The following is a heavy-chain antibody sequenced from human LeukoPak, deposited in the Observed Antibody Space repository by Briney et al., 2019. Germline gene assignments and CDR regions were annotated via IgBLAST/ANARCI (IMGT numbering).Heavy chain of an antibody. D-gene: IGHD6-13*01. V-gene: IGHV4-59*01. Sequence: PSGTLSLTCTVSGGSISSYYWSWIRQPPGKRLEWIGYIYYTGSTNYNPSLKSRVTISVDTSKNQFSLKLSSVTAADTAVYYCARLQTYSSSRHFDFWGQGTLVTVSP. CDR2: IYYTGST. CDR3: ARLQTYSSSRHFDF. J-gene: IGHJ4*02. CDR1: GGSISSYY.